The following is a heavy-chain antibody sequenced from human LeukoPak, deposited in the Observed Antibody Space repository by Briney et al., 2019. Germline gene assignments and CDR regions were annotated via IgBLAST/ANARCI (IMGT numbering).Heavy chain of an antibody. CDR1: GFTLSNYP. Sequence: GGSLRLSCAASGFTLSNYPMGWVRQAPVKGLEWLSAIGEEKSGSWTKSADSVKGRFTISRDNSENTLYLQMNSLRAEDTAVYYCARDPHRYSGYEYHFDYWGQGTLVTVSS. D-gene: IGHD5-12*01. CDR2: IGEEKSGSWT. J-gene: IGHJ4*02. V-gene: IGHV3-23*01. CDR3: ARDPHRYSGYEYHFDY.